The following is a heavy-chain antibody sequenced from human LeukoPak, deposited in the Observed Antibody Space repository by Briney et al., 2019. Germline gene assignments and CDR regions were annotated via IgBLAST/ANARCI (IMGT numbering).Heavy chain of an antibody. Sequence: SEALSLTCTVSGGSISSYYWSWIRQPPGKGLEWIGYIYYSGSTNYNPSLKSRVTISVDTSKNQFSLKLSSVTAADTAVYYCARATLPPPDYYDSSGYYLDYWGQGTLVTVSS. V-gene: IGHV4-59*01. CDR2: IYYSGST. CDR3: ARATLPPPDYYDSSGYYLDY. CDR1: GGSISSYY. D-gene: IGHD3-22*01. J-gene: IGHJ4*02.